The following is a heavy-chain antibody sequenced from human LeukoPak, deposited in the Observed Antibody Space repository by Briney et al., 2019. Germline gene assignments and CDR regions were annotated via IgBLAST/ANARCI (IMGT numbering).Heavy chain of an antibody. CDR2: IYYSGST. V-gene: IGHV4-59*01. D-gene: IGHD6-13*01. Sequence: SETLSLTCTVSGGSISNYYWSWIRQPPGKGLEWIGYIYYSGSTNYNPSLKSRVTISVDTSKNQFSLKLSSVTAADTAVYYCARGGSGGSWYIHNWFDPWGQGTLVTVSS. CDR3: ARGGSGGSWYIHNWFDP. CDR1: GGSISNYY. J-gene: IGHJ5*02.